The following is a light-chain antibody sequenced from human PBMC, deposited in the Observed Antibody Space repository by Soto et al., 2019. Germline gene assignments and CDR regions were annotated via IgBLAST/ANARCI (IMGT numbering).Light chain of an antibody. J-gene: IGLJ2*01. CDR2: EVS. V-gene: IGLV2-8*01. Sequence: QSALTQPPSASGSPGQSVTISCTGTSSDVGGYNYVSWYQHHPGKAPKLMIYEVSKRPSGVPDRFSGSKSGNTASLIVSGLQADDEADYYCSSYGGSNHFVFGGGTKLTVL. CDR3: SSYGGSNHFV. CDR1: SSDVGGYNY.